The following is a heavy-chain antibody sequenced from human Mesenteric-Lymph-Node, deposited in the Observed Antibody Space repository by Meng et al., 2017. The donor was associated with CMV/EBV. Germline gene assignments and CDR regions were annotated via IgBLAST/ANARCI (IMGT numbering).Heavy chain of an antibody. J-gene: IGHJ6*02. CDR1: GFSFSNYA. D-gene: IGHD2-2*01. CDR3: ARGDLTIYYYNHAMDV. CDR2: IGGSGVST. Sequence: GESLKISCAASGFSFSNYAMSWVRQAPGKGLDWVSVIGGSGVSTHYADSVKGRFTLSRDNAKNTLYLQMNSLRAEDTAVYYCARGDLTIYYYNHAMDVWGQGTTVTVSS. V-gene: IGHV3-23*01.